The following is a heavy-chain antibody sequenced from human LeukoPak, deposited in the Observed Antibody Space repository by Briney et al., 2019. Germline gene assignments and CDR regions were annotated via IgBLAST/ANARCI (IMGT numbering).Heavy chain of an antibody. CDR3: ARGRNPDSFHVVVVAPFDY. V-gene: IGHV1-8*01. CDR1: GYTFTSYD. J-gene: IGHJ4*02. Sequence: GASVKVSCKASGYTFTSYDINWVRQATGQGLEWMGWMNPNSGNTGYAQKFQGRVTMTRNTSISTAYMELSSLRSEDTAVYYCARGRNPDSFHVVVVAPFDYWGQGTLVTVSS. D-gene: IGHD2-15*01. CDR2: MNPNSGNT.